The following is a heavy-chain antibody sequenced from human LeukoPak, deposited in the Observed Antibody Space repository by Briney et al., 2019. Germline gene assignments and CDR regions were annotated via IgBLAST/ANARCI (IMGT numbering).Heavy chain of an antibody. CDR3: ARSPVAGTTFDY. Sequence: ASVKVSCKASGGTFSSYAISWVRQAPGQGLEWMGRIIPTLGIANYAQKFQGRVTITADKSTSTAYMELSSLRSEDTAVYYCARSPVAGTTFDYWGQGTLVTVSS. J-gene: IGHJ4*02. V-gene: IGHV1-69*04. CDR2: IIPTLGIA. D-gene: IGHD6-19*01. CDR1: GGTFSSYA.